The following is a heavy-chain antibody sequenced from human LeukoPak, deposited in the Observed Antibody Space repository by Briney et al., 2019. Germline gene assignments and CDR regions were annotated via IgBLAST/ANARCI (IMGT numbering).Heavy chain of an antibody. CDR3: ARDLWDYYGSGSYPQRRYFQH. CDR2: IRYDGSNK. CDR1: GFTFSSYG. D-gene: IGHD3-10*01. V-gene: IGHV3-30*02. Sequence: GGSLRLSCAASGFTFSSYGMHWVRQAPGKGLEWVAFIRYDGSNKYYADSVKGRFTISRDNSKNTLYLQMNSLRAEDTAVYYCARDLWDYYGSGSYPQRRYFQHWGQGTLVTVSS. J-gene: IGHJ1*01.